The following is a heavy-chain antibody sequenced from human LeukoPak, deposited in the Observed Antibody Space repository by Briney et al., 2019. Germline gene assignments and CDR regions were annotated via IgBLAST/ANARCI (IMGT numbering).Heavy chain of an antibody. Sequence: GESLKISCKGSGYSFTSYWISWVRQMPGKGLEWMGRIDPSDSYTNYSPSFQGYVTISADKSISTAYLQWSSLKASDTAMYYCARHSTAYYDILTGYYYFDYWGQGTLVTVSS. V-gene: IGHV5-10-1*01. J-gene: IGHJ4*02. CDR1: GYSFTSYW. D-gene: IGHD3-9*01. CDR3: ARHSTAYYDILTGYYYFDY. CDR2: IDPSDSYT.